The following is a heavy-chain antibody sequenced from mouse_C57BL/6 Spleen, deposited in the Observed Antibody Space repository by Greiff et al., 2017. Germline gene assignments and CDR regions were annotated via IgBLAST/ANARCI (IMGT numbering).Heavy chain of an antibody. CDR1: GYTFTSYW. CDR2: IHPSDSDT. D-gene: IGHD2-4*01. V-gene: IGHV1-74*01. CDR3: AMAYDYDVSWFAY. Sequence: QVQLQQPGAELVKPGASVKVSCKASGYTFTSYWMHWVKQRPGQGLEWIGRIHPSDSDTNYNQKFKGKATLTVDKSSSTAYMQLSSLTSEDSAVYYCAMAYDYDVSWFAYWGQGTLVTVSA. J-gene: IGHJ3*01.